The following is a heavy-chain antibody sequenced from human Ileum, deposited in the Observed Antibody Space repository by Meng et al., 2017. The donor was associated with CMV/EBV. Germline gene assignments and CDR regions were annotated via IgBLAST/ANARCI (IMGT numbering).Heavy chain of an antibody. D-gene: IGHD1-26*01. CDR3: VRDGGSYKLGDL. CDR1: GFIFSGHY. J-gene: IGHJ5*02. V-gene: IGHV3-72*01. CDR2: SRNKANNYNT. Sequence: GESLKISCAGSGFIFSGHYIDWVRQAPGKGLEWIGRSRNKANNYNTLYAESVNGRFTISRDESKKSVFLQMNSLKTEDTAVYYCVRDGGSYKLGDLWGQGTLVTVSS.